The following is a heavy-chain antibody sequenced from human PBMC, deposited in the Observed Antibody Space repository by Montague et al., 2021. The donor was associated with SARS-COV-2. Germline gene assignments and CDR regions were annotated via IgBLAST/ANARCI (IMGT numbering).Heavy chain of an antibody. Sequence: TLSLTCTVSGGSISSGSYYWSRIRQPAGKGLEWIGRIYTSGTTDYSFSLKGRVTISVDTSKNQFSLKLTSVTAADTAVYYCARAHSGSWAHLDNWGQGSLVTVSS. CDR3: ARAHSGSWAHLDN. CDR2: IYTSGTT. CDR1: GGSISSGSYY. V-gene: IGHV4-61*02. D-gene: IGHD5-12*01. J-gene: IGHJ4*02.